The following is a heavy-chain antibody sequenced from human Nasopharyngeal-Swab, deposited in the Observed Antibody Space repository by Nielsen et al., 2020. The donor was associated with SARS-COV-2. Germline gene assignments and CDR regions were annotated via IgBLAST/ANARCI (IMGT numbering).Heavy chain of an antibody. CDR3: AKYRYSGYAPGDY. Sequence: GESLKISCAASGFTFSSYWMHWVRQAPGKGLVWVSRINSDGSSTSYADSVKGRFTISRDNPKNTLYLQMNSLRAEDTAVYYCAKYRYSGYAPGDYWGQGTLVTVSS. J-gene: IGHJ4*02. V-gene: IGHV3-74*01. D-gene: IGHD5-12*01. CDR2: INSDGSST. CDR1: GFTFSSYW.